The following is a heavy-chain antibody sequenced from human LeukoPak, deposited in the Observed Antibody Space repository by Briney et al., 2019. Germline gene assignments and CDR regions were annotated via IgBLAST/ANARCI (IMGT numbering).Heavy chain of an antibody. V-gene: IGHV3-7*03. D-gene: IGHD3-10*01. CDR3: ARVVRNYYGSGSYYNGFDY. J-gene: IGHJ4*02. Sequence: GGSLRLSCAASGFTLSSYWMNWARQAPGKGLEWVANIKQDGSEKYFVDSVRGRFTISRDNAKNSLYLQMNSLRAEDTALYHCARVVRNYYGSGSYYNGFDYWGQGTLVTVSS. CDR1: GFTLSSYW. CDR2: IKQDGSEK.